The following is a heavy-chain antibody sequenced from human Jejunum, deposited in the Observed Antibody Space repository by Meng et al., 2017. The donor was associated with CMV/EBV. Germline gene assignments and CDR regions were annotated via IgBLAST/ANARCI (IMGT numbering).Heavy chain of an antibody. CDR3: ARALRYCSSTSCHGMDV. D-gene: IGHD2-2*01. V-gene: IGHV4-38-2*02. J-gene: IGHJ6*02. Sequence: SGYRWSWIRQPPGKGLEWIGSVYHSGTTYYNPSLKSRVTISVDTSKNQFSLKLSSVTAADTALYYCARALRYCSSTSCHGMDVWGQGTTVTVSS. CDR2: VYHSGTT. CDR1: SGYR.